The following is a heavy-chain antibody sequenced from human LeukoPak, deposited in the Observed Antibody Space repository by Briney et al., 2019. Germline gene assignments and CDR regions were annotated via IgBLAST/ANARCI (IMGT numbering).Heavy chain of an antibody. CDR2: INWNGGSI. V-gene: IGHV3-20*04. Sequence: GGSLRLSCAASGFTFDDYGMSWVRQVPGKGLEWVSGINWNGGSIGYADSVKGRFTISRDNAKNSLYLQMNSLRAEDTALYYCARYHYDSSGYPFDYWGQGTLVIVSS. J-gene: IGHJ4*02. CDR1: GFTFDDYG. CDR3: ARYHYDSSGYPFDY. D-gene: IGHD3-22*01.